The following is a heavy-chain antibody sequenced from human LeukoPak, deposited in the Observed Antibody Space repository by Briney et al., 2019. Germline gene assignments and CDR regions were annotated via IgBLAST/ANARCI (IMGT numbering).Heavy chain of an antibody. CDR3: AKAVREVQLLNAFDI. Sequence: PGGSLRLSCAASGFTFSSYSMNWVRQAPGKGLEWVSSISSSSSYIYYADSVKGRFTISRDNAKNSLYLQMNSLRAEDTAVYYCAKAVREVQLLNAFDIWGQGTMVTVSS. D-gene: IGHD1-26*01. CDR2: ISSSSSYI. V-gene: IGHV3-21*04. J-gene: IGHJ3*02. CDR1: GFTFSSYS.